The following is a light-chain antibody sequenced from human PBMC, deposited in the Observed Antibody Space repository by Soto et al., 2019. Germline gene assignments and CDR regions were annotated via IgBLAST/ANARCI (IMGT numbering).Light chain of an antibody. CDR3: QQYGSSLWT. CDR2: GAS. CDR1: QSVSSSY. J-gene: IGKJ5*01. Sequence: EIVLTQSPGTLSLAPGEGATLSCRASQSVSSSYLAWYQQKPGQAPRLLIYGASSRATGIPDRFSGSGSGTDFTLTISRLEPEDFAVYYCQQYGSSLWTFGQGTRLEIK. V-gene: IGKV3-20*01.